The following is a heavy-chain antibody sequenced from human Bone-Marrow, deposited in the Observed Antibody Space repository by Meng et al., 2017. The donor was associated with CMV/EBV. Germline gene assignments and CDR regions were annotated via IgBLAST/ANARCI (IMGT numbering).Heavy chain of an antibody. CDR1: GGSVSSGSYY. V-gene: IGHV4-61*01. J-gene: IGHJ4*01. CDR2: IYYSGST. Sequence: SETLSLTCTVSGGSVSSGSYYWSWIRQPPGKGLEWIGYIYYSGSTNYNPSLKSRVTISVDTSKNQFSLKLSSVTAADTAVYYCVRFSLPQQLVPEDNWGQGTMVTVYS. D-gene: IGHD6-13*01. CDR3: VRFSLPQQLVPEDN.